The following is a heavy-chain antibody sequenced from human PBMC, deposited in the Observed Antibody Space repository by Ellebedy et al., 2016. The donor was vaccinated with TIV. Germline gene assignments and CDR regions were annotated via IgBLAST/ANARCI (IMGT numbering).Heavy chain of an antibody. CDR3: ARLGNDDYGP. D-gene: IGHD4-17*01. CDR1: GFTFSSYW. Sequence: LSLTCXASGFTFSSYWMHWVRQAPGQGLVWVSRINSDGSSTLYADSVKGRFTISRDNAKNTLYLQMNSLRAEDTAVYYCARLGNDDYGPWGQGTLVTVSS. CDR2: INSDGSST. J-gene: IGHJ5*02. V-gene: IGHV3-74*01.